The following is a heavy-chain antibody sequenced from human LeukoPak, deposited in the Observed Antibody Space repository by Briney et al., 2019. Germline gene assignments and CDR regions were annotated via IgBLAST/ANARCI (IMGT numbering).Heavy chain of an antibody. CDR1: GFTFDDYA. Sequence: GRSLRLSCAASGFTFDDYAVHWVRQVPGKGLEWVSGISWNSGDIEYADSVKGRFTISRDNAENSLYLQMNSLRAEDKALYYCASGKCSGARCYYFDCWGQGTLVTVSS. CDR3: ASGKCSGARCYYFDC. D-gene: IGHD2-15*01. V-gene: IGHV3-9*01. J-gene: IGHJ4*02. CDR2: ISWNSGDI.